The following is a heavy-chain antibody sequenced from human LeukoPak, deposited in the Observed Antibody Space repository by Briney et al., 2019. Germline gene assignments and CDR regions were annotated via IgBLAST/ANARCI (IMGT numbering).Heavy chain of an antibody. CDR1: GGTFSSYA. D-gene: IGHD2-15*01. Sequence: ASVKVSCKASGGTFSSYAISWVRQAPGQGLEWMGGIIPIFGTANYAQKFQGRVTITADESTSTAYMELSSLRSEDTAVYYCARAGVGYCSGGSCYRQGNNWFDPWGQGTLVTVSS. J-gene: IGHJ5*02. V-gene: IGHV1-69*13. CDR3: ARAGVGYCSGGSCYRQGNNWFDP. CDR2: IIPIFGTA.